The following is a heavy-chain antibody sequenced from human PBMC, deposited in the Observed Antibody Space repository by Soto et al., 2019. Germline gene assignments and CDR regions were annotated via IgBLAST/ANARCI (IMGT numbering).Heavy chain of an antibody. CDR1: GGTFSSYA. D-gene: IGHD5-18*01. V-gene: IGHV1-69*13. CDR3: ERARGYSYGGGDDFVT. Sequence: ASVKVSCKASGGTFSSYAISWVRQAPGQGLEWMGGIIPIFGTANYAQKFQGRVTITADESTSTAYMELSSLRSEDTAVYYCERARGYSYGGGDDFVTWGQGTVVT. CDR2: IIPIFGTA. J-gene: IGHJ3*02.